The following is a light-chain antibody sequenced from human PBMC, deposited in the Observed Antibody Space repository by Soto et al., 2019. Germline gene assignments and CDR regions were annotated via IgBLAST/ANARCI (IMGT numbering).Light chain of an antibody. CDR3: QQYGSSPCT. CDR1: QSVSSPY. V-gene: IGKV3-20*01. J-gene: IGKJ3*01. CDR2: GAS. Sequence: EVVLTQSPVTLSLSPGERATLSCRASQSVSSPYLAWYQQKPGQPPRLLIYGASSRATDIPDRFIGSGSGTEFTLTIARLEPEDFAMYYCQQYGSSPCTFGPGTKVDI.